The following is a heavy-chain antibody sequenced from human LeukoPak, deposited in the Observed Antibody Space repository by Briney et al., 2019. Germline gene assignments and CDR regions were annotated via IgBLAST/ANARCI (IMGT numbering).Heavy chain of an antibody. Sequence: RGSLRLSCAASGFIYSSYWMSWVRQAPGKGLEWVANIKQDGSAKYYVDSVKGRFTISRDNAKHSLSLQMNSLRAEDTAVYYCARDRLYGPPDYWGQGTLVTVSS. V-gene: IGHV3-7*01. CDR3: ARDRLYGPPDY. CDR2: IKQDGSAK. CDR1: GFIYSSYW. D-gene: IGHD4-17*01. J-gene: IGHJ4*02.